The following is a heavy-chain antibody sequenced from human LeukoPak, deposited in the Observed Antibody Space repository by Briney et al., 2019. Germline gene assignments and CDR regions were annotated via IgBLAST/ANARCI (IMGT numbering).Heavy chain of an antibody. V-gene: IGHV4-39*01. CDR3: ARLGLSFWFDP. CDR1: GGSISSSSYY. J-gene: IGHJ5*02. CDR2: IYYSGST. Sequence: SETLSLTCTVSGGSISSSSYYWGWIRQPPGKGLEWIGSIYYSGSTYYNPSLKSRVTISADTSKNQFSLKLSSVTAADTAVYYCARLGLSFWFDPWGQGTLVTVSS.